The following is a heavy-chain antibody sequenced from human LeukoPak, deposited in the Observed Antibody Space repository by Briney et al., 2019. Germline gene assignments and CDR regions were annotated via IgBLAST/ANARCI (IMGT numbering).Heavy chain of an antibody. CDR3: ARDPSDYGDYGGFDY. V-gene: IGHV1-2*04. Sequence: GASVKVSCKASGYTFTGYYMHWVRQAPGQGPEWMGWINPNSGGTNYAQKFQGWVTMTRDTSISTAYMELSRLRSDDTAVYYCARDPSDYGDYGGFDYWGQGTLVTVSS. CDR2: INPNSGGT. J-gene: IGHJ4*02. D-gene: IGHD4-17*01. CDR1: GYTFTGYY.